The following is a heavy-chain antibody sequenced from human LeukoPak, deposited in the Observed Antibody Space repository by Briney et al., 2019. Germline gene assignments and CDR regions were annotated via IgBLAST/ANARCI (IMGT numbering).Heavy chain of an antibody. V-gene: IGHV4-59*01. D-gene: IGHD2-15*01. CDR2: IYYSGST. Sequence: SETLSLTCTVSGGSISSYYWSWIRQPPRKGLEWIGYIYYSGSTNYNPSLKSRVTISVDTSKNQFSLKLSSVTAADTAVYYCARGRGCSGGSCYSNWFDPWGQGTLVTVSS. CDR3: ARGRGCSGGSCYSNWFDP. CDR1: GGSISSYY. J-gene: IGHJ5*02.